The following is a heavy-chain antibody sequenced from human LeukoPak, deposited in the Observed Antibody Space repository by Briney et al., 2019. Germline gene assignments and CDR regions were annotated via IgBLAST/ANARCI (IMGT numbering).Heavy chain of an antibody. D-gene: IGHD2-8*01. CDR1: GFTFSSYT. CDR2: IRSTSSYI. V-gene: IGHV3-21*01. J-gene: IGHJ5*02. CDR3: ARGYASGGLGNWFDP. Sequence: GGSLRLSCAASGFTFSSYTMNWVRQAPGKGLGWVSSIRSTSSYIYYADSVKGRFTISSDNAENTLFLQMNSLRVDDTAVYYCARGYASGGLGNWFDPWGQGTLVTVSS.